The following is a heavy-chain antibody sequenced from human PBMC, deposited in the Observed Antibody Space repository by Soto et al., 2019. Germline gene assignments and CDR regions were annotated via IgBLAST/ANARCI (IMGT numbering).Heavy chain of an antibody. CDR3: ARGFGLGDY. CDR2: INPNGGST. Sequence: QVQLVQSGAEVKKPGASVKLSCKASGYTFTSYYIHWVRQAPGQGLEWIGIINPNGGSTNYAHNFKGRLTVTRDTSTATVYMELGALTSEDTAVYYCARGFGLGDYWGQGTLVTVSS. V-gene: IGHV1-46*01. J-gene: IGHJ4*02. D-gene: IGHD3-9*01. CDR1: GYTFTSYY.